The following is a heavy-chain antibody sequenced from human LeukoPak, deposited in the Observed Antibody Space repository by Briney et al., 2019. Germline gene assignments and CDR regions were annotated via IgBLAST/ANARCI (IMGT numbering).Heavy chain of an antibody. J-gene: IGHJ6*02. Sequence: SETLSLTCTVSGYSISSGYYWGWIRQPPGKGLEWIGSIYHSGSTYYNPSLKSRVTISVDTSKNQFSLKLSSVTAADTAVYYCARDSRWFGELLSGTYYYYYGMDVWGQGTTVTVSS. CDR3: ARDSRWFGELLSGTYYYYYGMDV. D-gene: IGHD3-10*01. CDR1: GYSISSGYY. CDR2: IYHSGST. V-gene: IGHV4-38-2*02.